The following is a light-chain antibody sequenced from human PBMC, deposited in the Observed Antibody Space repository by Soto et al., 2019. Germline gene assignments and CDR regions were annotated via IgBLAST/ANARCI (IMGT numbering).Light chain of an antibody. CDR2: DAS. CDR3: QQYDNLPPLT. J-gene: IGKJ4*01. CDR1: QSISSW. Sequence: DIQMTQSPSTLSASVGDRVTITCRASQSISSWLAWYQQKPGKAPNLLIYDASSLESGVPSRFSGSGSGTEFTLTISSLQPDDFATYYCQQYDNLPPLTFGGGTKVEIK. V-gene: IGKV1-5*01.